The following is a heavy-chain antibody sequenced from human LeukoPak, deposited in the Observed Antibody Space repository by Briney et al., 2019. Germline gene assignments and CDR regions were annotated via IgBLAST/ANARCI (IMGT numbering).Heavy chain of an antibody. Sequence: PGGSLRLSCVASGFTLSSYSVNWVRQAPGKGLEWVSIIHSGGTTNYVDSVKGRFTISRDNSRNTLYLQMNSLRAEDTAVYYCARDCSSSCSPYYGMDVWGQGTTVTVSS. J-gene: IGHJ6*02. CDR2: IHSGGTT. V-gene: IGHV3-53*01. D-gene: IGHD2-2*01. CDR1: GFTLSSYS. CDR3: ARDCSSSCSPYYGMDV.